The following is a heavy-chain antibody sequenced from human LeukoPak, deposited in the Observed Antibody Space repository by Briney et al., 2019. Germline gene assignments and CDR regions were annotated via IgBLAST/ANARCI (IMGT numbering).Heavy chain of an antibody. V-gene: IGHV3-20*04. CDR1: GFTFDDYG. CDR3: ACRRWKTSAVDY. CDR2: INWNGAAT. J-gene: IGHJ4*02. D-gene: IGHD4-23*01. Sequence: GGSLRLSCEGSGFTFDDYGISWVRHVPGKGLQWVSGINWNGAATGHGDSVKGRFTVSRDNAKNSLYLQMNSLRAEDKAVYFCACRRWKTSAVDYWGQGTLVTVSS.